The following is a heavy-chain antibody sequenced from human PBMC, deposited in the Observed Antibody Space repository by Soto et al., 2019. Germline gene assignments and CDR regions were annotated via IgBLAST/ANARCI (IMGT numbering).Heavy chain of an antibody. CDR2: IFYNDNT. Sequence: SETLSLTCSVSGGSISGDSYYWAWIRQSPGKELEWIGNIFYNDNTDYNPSLNSRVTIFVDTSKNQIFLKLTSVTAADTAVYFCARRSPQWYYSRSYQYWYFDFWGRGTLVTVSS. V-gene: IGHV4-39*01. CDR3: ARRSPQWYYSRSYQYWYFDF. CDR1: GGSISGDSYY. J-gene: IGHJ2*01. D-gene: IGHD3-16*02.